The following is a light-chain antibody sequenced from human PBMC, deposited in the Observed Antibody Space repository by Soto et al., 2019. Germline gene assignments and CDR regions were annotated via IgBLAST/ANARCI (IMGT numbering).Light chain of an antibody. Sequence: QSVLTQPPSVSGAPGQRVTLSCTGSSSNIGAGYDVHWYQQIPGTAPKVVVFGNNNRPSGVPDRFSGSKSGTSASLAITGLQAEDEADDYCQSYDDSLSGVVFGGGTKLTVL. CDR2: GNN. V-gene: IGLV1-40*01. J-gene: IGLJ2*01. CDR3: QSYDDSLSGVV. CDR1: SSNIGAGYD.